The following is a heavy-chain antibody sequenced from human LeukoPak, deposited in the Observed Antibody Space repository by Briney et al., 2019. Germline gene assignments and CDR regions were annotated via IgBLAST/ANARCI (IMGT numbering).Heavy chain of an antibody. CDR2: ISYDGSNK. V-gene: IGHV3-30*04. CDR1: GFTFSSYA. Sequence: GGSLRLSCAASGFTFSSYAMHWVRQAPGKGLEWVAVISYDGSNKYYADSVKGRFTISRDNSKNTLYLQMNSLRAEDTAVYYCARGSPDYPTNDYFDYWAREPWSPSPQ. D-gene: IGHD3-16*01. CDR3: ARGSPDYPTNDYFDY. J-gene: IGHJ4*02.